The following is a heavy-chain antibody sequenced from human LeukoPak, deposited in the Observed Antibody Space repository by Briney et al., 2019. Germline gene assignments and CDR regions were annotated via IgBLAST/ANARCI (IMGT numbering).Heavy chain of an antibody. J-gene: IGHJ4*02. CDR1: RFTFTTYG. CDR3: AKEAQAQPATYCSYFNY. CDR2: ISYDGSYK. D-gene: IGHD1-14*01. V-gene: IGHV3-30*18. Sequence: ERSLRLSCAASRFTFTTYGMHWVREAPGKGLEWVAFISYDGSYKYYADSVKGRFTISRDNSKNTLYLQMNSLKTEDTAVYYCAKEAQAQPATYCSYFNYWGQGTLVTVSS.